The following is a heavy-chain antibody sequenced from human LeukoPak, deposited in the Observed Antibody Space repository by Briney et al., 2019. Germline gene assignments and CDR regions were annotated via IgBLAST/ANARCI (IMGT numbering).Heavy chain of an antibody. CDR3: ARHDDYQLVLVGGAIDY. V-gene: IGHV4-38-2*01. J-gene: IGHJ4*02. CDR2: IYHSGST. Sequence: SETLSLTCAVSGYSISSGYYWGWSRQPPGKGLEWIVSIYHSGSTYYNPPLKSRVTISVDTSKNQFSLELRSVTAADTAVYYCARHDDYQLVLVGGAIDYWGQGTLVTVSS. CDR1: GYSISSGYY. D-gene: IGHD2-2*01.